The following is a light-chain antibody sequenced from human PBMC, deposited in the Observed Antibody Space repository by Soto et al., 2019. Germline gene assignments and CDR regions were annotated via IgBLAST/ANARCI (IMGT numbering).Light chain of an antibody. CDR3: PQYETYSGT. J-gene: IGKJ3*01. V-gene: IGKV1-5*03. Sequence: DIQMTQSPSSLSASVGDRVTITCRASRIINTWLAWYQQKPGKAPKLLIYRASNLVNGVPSRFSGSGSGTEFTLTISILQPDDFSIYYCPQYETYSGTLGPGTKVDL. CDR2: RAS. CDR1: RIINTW.